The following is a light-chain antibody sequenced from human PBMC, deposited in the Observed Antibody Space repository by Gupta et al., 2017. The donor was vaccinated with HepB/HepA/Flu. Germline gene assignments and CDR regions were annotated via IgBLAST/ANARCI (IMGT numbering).Light chain of an antibody. V-gene: IGLV2-14*01. CDR1: SSDVGGYNY. J-gene: IGLJ2*01. CDR2: DVA. CDR3: NSYTSRTTVV. Sequence: QSALTQPASVSGSTGQSITIFCTGSSSDVGGYNYVSWYQQYPGKAPKLIIYDVATRPSGVSNRFSGSKSGNTASLTISGLQAEDEADYYCNSYTSRTTVVFGGGTKRTVL.